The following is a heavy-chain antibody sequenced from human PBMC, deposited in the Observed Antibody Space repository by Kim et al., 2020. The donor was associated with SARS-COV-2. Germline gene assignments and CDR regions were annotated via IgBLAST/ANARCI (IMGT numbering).Heavy chain of an antibody. D-gene: IGHD5-12*01. V-gene: IGHV5-51*01. Sequence: RYDPSFQGQVTISADTSISTAYLQWSSLKASDTAMYYCAIVATAKDVFDIWGQGTMVTVSS. CDR3: AIVATAKDVFDI. J-gene: IGHJ3*02.